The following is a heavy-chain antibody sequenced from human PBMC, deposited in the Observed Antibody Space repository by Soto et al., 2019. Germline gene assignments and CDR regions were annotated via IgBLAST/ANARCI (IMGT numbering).Heavy chain of an antibody. CDR2: ISSSSSTI. Sequence: GGSLRLSCAASGFTFSDYYMSWIRQAPGKGLEWVSYISSSSSTIYYADSVKGRFTISRDNAKNTQYLQMSSLRADDTAVYYCVKGEYYYDSSGYYPFDYWGQGTLVTV. J-gene: IGHJ4*02. D-gene: IGHD3-22*01. V-gene: IGHV3-11*04. CDR1: GFTFSDYY. CDR3: VKGEYYYDSSGYYPFDY.